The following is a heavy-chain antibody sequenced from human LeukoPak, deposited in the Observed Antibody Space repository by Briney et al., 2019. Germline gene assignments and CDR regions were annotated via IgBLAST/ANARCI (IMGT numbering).Heavy chain of an antibody. CDR1: GGSFSSGSYY. CDR3: ASDKGYSNNYFDY. CDR2: IYYSGST. D-gene: IGHD6-13*01. V-gene: IGHV4-61*01. J-gene: IGHJ4*01. Sequence: PSETLSLTCTVSGGSFSSGSYYWSWIRQPPGKGLEWIGYIYYSGSTNYNPSLKSRVTISVDTSKNQFSLKLSSVTAADTALYYCASDKGYSNNYFDYWGQGTLVTVSS.